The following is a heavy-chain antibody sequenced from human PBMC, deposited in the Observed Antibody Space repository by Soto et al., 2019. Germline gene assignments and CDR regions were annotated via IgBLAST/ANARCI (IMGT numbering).Heavy chain of an antibody. CDR2: IYWDDDK. CDR1: GFSLSTSGVG. D-gene: IGHD6-19*01. Sequence: QITLKESGPTLVKPTQTLTLTCTFSGFSLSTSGVGVGWIRQPPRKALEWLALIYWDDDKRYSPSLKSRLTITNDTTKNQVVPTMTNMDPVDTATYYCAHAGYSSGWYGFDYWGQGTLVTVSS. V-gene: IGHV2-5*02. CDR3: AHAGYSSGWYGFDY. J-gene: IGHJ4*02.